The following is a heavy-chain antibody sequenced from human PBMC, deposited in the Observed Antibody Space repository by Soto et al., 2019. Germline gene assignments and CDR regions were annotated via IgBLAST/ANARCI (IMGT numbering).Heavy chain of an antibody. CDR1: GYTFSDYY. Sequence: GASVKVSCKASGYTFSDYYIHWVRQAPGQGLEWMGWINPNSGGTKYAPKFQGGVTMTRDTSITTAYMEWSRLRSGDTAVYYCAREPASAKPEGVDFWGQGTMVAVYS. V-gene: IGHV1-2*02. CDR3: AREPASAKPEGVDF. D-gene: IGHD3-16*01. J-gene: IGHJ4*02. CDR2: INPNSGGT.